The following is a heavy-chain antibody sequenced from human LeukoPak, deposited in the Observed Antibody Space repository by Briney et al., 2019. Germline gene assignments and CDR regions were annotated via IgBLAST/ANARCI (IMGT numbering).Heavy chain of an antibody. V-gene: IGHV4-39*07. J-gene: IGHJ4*02. CDR1: GGSISSTSYY. CDR2: IYYTGTT. D-gene: IGHD3-10*01. CDR3: ARLNLEYFYSSGPNDH. Sequence: SETLSLTCNVSGGSISSTSYYWGWIRQPPGKGLEWLGNIYYTGTTYYNPSLKSRVTISVDTSKNQFSLKLNSVTAADTAVYYCARLNLEYFYSSGPNDHWGQGTLVTVSS.